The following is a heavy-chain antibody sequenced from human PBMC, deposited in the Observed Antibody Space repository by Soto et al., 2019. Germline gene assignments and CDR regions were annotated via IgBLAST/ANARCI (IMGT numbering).Heavy chain of an antibody. Sequence: EVQLLESGGGLVQPGGSLRLSCAASGFTFSSYAMSWVRQAPGKGLEWVSAISGSGGSTYYADSVKGRFTSSRDNSKNTLYLQMNSLRAEDTAVYYCAKGSSGGSCCNWFDPWGQGTLVTVSS. CDR1: GFTFSSYA. D-gene: IGHD2-15*01. V-gene: IGHV3-23*01. CDR3: AKGSSGGSCCNWFDP. CDR2: ISGSGGST. J-gene: IGHJ5*02.